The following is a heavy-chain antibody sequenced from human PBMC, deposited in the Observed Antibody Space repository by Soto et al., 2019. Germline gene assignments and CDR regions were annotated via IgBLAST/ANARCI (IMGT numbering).Heavy chain of an antibody. CDR2: ISAYNGNT. CDR1: GYSFTSYG. Sequence: QVQLVQSGAEVKKPGASVKVSCKASGYSFTSYGISWVRQAPGQGLEWMGWISAYNGNTNYAQKLQGRVTMTTDTSASTAHLHLRGLRPDDTALYFWSRDCAEKARFDPWGPGTLVTVSS. J-gene: IGHJ5*02. CDR3: SRDCAEKARFDP. V-gene: IGHV1-18*01.